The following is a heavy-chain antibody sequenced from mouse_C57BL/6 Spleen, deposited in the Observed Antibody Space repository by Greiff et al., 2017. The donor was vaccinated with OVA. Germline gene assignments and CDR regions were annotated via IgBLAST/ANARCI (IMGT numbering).Heavy chain of an antibody. V-gene: IGHV5-4*03. CDR1: GFTFSSYA. D-gene: IGHD4-1*01. CDR3: ARIGPGKNYFDY. J-gene: IGHJ2*01. Sequence: DVKLVESGGGLVKPGGSLKLSCAASGFTFSSYAMSWVRQTPEKRLEWVATISDGGSYTYYPDNVKGRFTISRDNAKNNLYLQMSHLKSEDTAMYYCARIGPGKNYFDYWGQGTTLTVSS. CDR2: ISDGGSYT.